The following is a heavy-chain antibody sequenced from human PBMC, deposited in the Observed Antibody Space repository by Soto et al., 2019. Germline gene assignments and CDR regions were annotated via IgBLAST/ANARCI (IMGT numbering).Heavy chain of an antibody. D-gene: IGHD4-17*01. V-gene: IGHV3-23*01. J-gene: IGHJ6*02. CDR2: VSGSGGST. CDR3: AKSVNRHYYYTMDV. CDR1: GFTFSSYA. Sequence: EVQLLESGGGLVQPGESLRLSCAASGFTFSSYAMIWVRQAPGNGLEWVSFVSGSGGSTYYVDSVKGRFTISRDNSKNTLYLQMNSLRAEDTAVYYCAKSVNRHYYYTMDVWGQGTTVTVSS.